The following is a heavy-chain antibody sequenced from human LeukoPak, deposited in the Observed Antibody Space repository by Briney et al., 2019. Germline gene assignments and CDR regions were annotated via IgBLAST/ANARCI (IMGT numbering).Heavy chain of an antibody. J-gene: IGHJ6*03. CDR1: GGSFSGYY. CDR3: ASQMATTYYYYYYMDV. CDR2: INHSGST. V-gene: IGHV4-34*01. Sequence: SETLSLTCAVYGGSFSGYYWSWIRQPPGKGLEWIGEINHSGSTNYNPSLKSRVTISVDTSKNQFSLKLSSVTAADTAVYYCASQMATTYYYYYYMDVWGKGTTVTVSS. D-gene: IGHD5-24*01.